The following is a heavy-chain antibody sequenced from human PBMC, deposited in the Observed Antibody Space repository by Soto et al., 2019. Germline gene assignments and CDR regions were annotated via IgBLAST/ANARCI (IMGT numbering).Heavy chain of an antibody. V-gene: IGHV3-72*01. CDR2: ARDKANGYTI. CDR3: VRVQRRPRDFDY. CDR1: GFTFSDHY. Sequence: GGSLRLSCAASGFTFSDHYMDWVRQAPGKGLEWVGRARDKANGYTISYAASVRGRFTISRDDSKTSLYLQMYDLKTEDTAMYYCVRVQRRPRDFDYWGQGTLVTVSS. J-gene: IGHJ4*02.